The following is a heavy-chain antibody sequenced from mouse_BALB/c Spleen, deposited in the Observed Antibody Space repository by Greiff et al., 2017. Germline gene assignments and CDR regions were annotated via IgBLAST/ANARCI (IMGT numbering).Heavy chain of an antibody. D-gene: IGHD1-1*01. CDR3: ARIYYYGSSYGYFDV. Sequence: EVQLQESGAELVKPGASVKLSCTASGFNIKDTYMHWVKQRPEQGLEWIGRIDPANGNTKYDPKFQGKATITADTSSNTAYLQLSSLTSEDTAVYYCARIYYYGSSYGYFDVWGAGTTVTVSS. CDR1: GFNIKDTY. V-gene: IGHV14-3*02. J-gene: IGHJ1*01. CDR2: IDPANGNT.